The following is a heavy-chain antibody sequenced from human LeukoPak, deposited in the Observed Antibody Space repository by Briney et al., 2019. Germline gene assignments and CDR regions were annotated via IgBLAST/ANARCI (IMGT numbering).Heavy chain of an antibody. Sequence: GRSLRLSYPPSSFTFSDYYMSCIRQAPGKWLEWATYISSSSSTIYYSDSLKDPFTTSRTNAKHSLYLQMNSLRAEDTAVYYCATGGGPGWFGELFRGYFFDYWGQGTLVTVSS. J-gene: IGHJ4*02. CDR2: ISSSSSTI. D-gene: IGHD3-10*01. CDR1: SFTFSDYY. V-gene: IGHV3-11*04. CDR3: ATGGGPGWFGELFRGYFFDY.